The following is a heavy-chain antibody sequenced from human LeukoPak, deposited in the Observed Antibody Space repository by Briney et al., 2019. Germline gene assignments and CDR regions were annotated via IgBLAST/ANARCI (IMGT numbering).Heavy chain of an antibody. J-gene: IGHJ3*02. CDR2: ISIPGSI. D-gene: IGHD6-13*01. Sequence: GGSLRLSCAASGLTVSSNYMTWVRQAPGKGLEWVSVISIPGSITYADSVKGRFTTSRDNSKNTLYLQMNSLRADDTAVYYCARDKGSSWSDAFDIWGQGTMVTVPS. CDR1: GLTVSSNY. V-gene: IGHV3-53*01. CDR3: ARDKGSSWSDAFDI.